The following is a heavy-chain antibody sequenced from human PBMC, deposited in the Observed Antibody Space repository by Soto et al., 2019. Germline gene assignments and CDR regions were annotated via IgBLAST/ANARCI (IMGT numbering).Heavy chain of an antibody. V-gene: IGHV3-30-3*01. CDR2: ISYDGSNK. Sequence: GGSLRLSCAASGFTFSSYAMHWVRQAPGKGLEWVAVISYDGSNKYYADSVKGRFTISRDNSKNTLYLQMNSLRAEDTAVYYCARTSIFGVVIYYYYGMDVWGQGTTVTVSS. D-gene: IGHD3-3*01. J-gene: IGHJ6*02. CDR1: GFTFSSYA. CDR3: ARTSIFGVVIYYYYGMDV.